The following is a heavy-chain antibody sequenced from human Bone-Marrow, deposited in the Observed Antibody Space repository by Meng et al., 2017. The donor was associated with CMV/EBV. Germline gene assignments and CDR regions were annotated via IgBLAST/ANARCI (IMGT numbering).Heavy chain of an antibody. Sequence: EVQVVESGGDLIQPGGSLRLSCSVSGFNVRTSYITWVRQAPGKGLEWVSIIYSNDHIYYSDSVRGRFTISRDNSKNLVALQMNSLRTEDTAVYYCSGGEGLLAWGQGTLVTVSS. CDR3: SGGEGLLA. V-gene: IGHV3-53*01. D-gene: IGHD1-26*01. CDR1: GFNVRTSY. J-gene: IGHJ5*02. CDR2: IYSNDHI.